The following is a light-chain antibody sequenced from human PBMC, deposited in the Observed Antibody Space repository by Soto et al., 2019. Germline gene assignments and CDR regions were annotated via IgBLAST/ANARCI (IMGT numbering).Light chain of an antibody. V-gene: IGLV2-14*01. CDR1: SSDVGGYNY. CDR2: EVS. CDR3: SSYTSSSSLVV. J-gene: IGLJ2*01. Sequence: QSALTQPASVSGSPGQSSTISCTGTSSDVGGYNYVSWYQQHPCKSPKLMIYEVSNRPSGVSNRFSGSKSGNTASLTISGLKAEDEAYYYCSSYTSSSSLVVFGGGTKVTVL.